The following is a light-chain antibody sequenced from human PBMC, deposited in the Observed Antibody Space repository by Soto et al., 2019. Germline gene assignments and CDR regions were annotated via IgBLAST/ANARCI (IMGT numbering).Light chain of an antibody. CDR1: QSVSSNY. CDR3: QQYGSSPTWT. V-gene: IGKV3-20*01. J-gene: IGKJ1*01. CDR2: GAS. Sequence: ERVLTQSPGTLSLSPGERATLSCRASQSVSSNYLAWYQQKPGQAPRLLIYGASTRATGIPDRFSGSGSGTDFNLTISRLEPEDSAVYYCQQYGSSPTWTFGQGTKVEIK.